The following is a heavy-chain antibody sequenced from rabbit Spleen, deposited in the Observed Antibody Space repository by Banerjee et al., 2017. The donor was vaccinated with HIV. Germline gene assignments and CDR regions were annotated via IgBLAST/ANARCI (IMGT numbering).Heavy chain of an antibody. V-gene: IGHV1S45*01. J-gene: IGHJ6*01. CDR2: IDTGSSGFT. D-gene: IGHD1-1*01. CDR1: GVSFSSSSY. Sequence: QEQLKESGGDLVKPGASLTLTCTASGVSFSSSSYMCWVRQAPGKGLEWIACIDTGSSGFTYFATWAQGRFTCSKTSSTTVTLQMTRLTAADTATYFCARDTSSSFSSYGMDLWGQGTLVTVS. CDR3: ARDTSSSFSSYGMDL.